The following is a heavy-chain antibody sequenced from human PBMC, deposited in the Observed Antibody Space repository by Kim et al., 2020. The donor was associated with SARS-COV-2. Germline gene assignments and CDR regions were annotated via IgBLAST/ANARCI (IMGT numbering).Heavy chain of an antibody. J-gene: IGHJ6*02. V-gene: IGHV4-59*01. D-gene: IGHD3-3*01. Sequence: SETLSLTCTVSGGSISSYYWSWIRQPPGKGLEWIGYIYYSGSTNYNPSLKSRVTISVDTSKNQFSLKLSSVTAADTAVYYCARTPQVGITIFMDVWGQGTTVTVSS. CDR1: GGSISSYY. CDR3: ARTPQVGITIFMDV. CDR2: IYYSGST.